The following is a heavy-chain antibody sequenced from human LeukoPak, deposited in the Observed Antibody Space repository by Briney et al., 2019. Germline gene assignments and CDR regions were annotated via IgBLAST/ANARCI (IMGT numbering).Heavy chain of an antibody. J-gene: IGHJ5*02. CDR1: GASNNSYY. CDR2: THPSGNT. Sequence: SETLSLTCTVSGASNNSYYWSWIRQLPGKGLEWIGYTHPSGNTNYSPSLKSQVTISIDTSRNQFSLKLSSVSSADTAVYFCARKAPKKGGFDPWGQGTLVTVSS. CDR3: ARKAPKKGGFDP. V-gene: IGHV4-4*09.